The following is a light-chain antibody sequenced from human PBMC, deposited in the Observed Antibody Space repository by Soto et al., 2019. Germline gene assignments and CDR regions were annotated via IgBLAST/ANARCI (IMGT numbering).Light chain of an antibody. Sequence: EIVLTQSPGTLSLSPGDRATLSCRASQGVSSSSLAGYQQKPGQAPRLLIYGASRRATGFPARFSGSGSGTDFTLTISRLDPEDFAVYYCQQYGSSSWTFGQGTKVDIK. CDR2: GAS. J-gene: IGKJ1*01. V-gene: IGKV3-20*01. CDR1: QGVSSSS. CDR3: QQYGSSSWT.